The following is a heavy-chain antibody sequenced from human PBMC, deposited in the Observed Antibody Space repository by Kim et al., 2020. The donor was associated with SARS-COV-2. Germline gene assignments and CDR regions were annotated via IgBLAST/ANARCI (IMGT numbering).Heavy chain of an antibody. CDR3: ARKGRPRDTFNI. V-gene: IGHV4-34*01. J-gene: IGHJ3*02. D-gene: IGHD6-25*01. CDR1: GGSFSGYY. CDR2: IEPSGST. Sequence: SETLSLTCAVYGGSFSGYYWNWIRQPPGKGLEWVGEIEPSGSTNYNAALKTRATISIDTSKEQLSLKLNSVTAADTAAYYCARKGRPRDTFNIWGQGTMVTVSS.